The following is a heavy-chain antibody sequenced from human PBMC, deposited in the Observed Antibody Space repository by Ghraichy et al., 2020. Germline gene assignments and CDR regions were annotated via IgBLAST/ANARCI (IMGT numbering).Heavy chain of an antibody. J-gene: IGHJ4*02. CDR1: GFTFSSYA. V-gene: IGHV3-23*01. Sequence: GGSLRLSCAASGFTFSSYAMSWVRQAPGKGLEWVSAISGSGGSTYYADSVKGRFTISRDNSKNTLYLQMNSLRAEDTAVYYCDSSAVAGTQGLYYFDYWGQGTLVTVSS. D-gene: IGHD6-19*01. CDR3: DSSAVAGTQGLYYFDY. CDR2: ISGSGGST.